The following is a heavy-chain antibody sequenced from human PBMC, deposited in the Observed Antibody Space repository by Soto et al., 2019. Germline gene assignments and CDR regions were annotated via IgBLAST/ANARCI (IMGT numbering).Heavy chain of an antibody. CDR2: IIPIIGTP. V-gene: IGHV1-69*01. CDR1: GGTFRNHV. Sequence: QVQLVQSGAEVKKPGSSVKVSCKASGGTFRNHVFSWVRQAPGQGLEWMGGIIPIIGTPNYAQKFQGRVTITADASTNTVYLEVSSLRSQDTAVYYCARDSEFRDGNISHLDYWGQGTLVTVSS. D-gene: IGHD3-10*01. J-gene: IGHJ4*02. CDR3: ARDSEFRDGNISHLDY.